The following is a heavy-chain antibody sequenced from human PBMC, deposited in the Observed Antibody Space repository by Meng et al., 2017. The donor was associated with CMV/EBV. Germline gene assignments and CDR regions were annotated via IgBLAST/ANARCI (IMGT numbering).Heavy chain of an antibody. J-gene: IGHJ4*02. CDR1: GGSISSSVYY. V-gene: IGHV4-39*01. CDR3: ARQYQLLHFDY. CDR2: IYYSGST. Sequence: SGGSISSSVYYWGWIRQPPGKGLEWICSIYYSGSTYYNPSLKSRVTISVDTSKNQFSLKLSSVTAADTAVYYCARQYQLLHFDYWGQGTLVTVSS. D-gene: IGHD2-2*01.